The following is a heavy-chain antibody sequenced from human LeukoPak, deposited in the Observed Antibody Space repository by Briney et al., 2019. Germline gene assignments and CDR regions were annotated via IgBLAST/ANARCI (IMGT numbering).Heavy chain of an antibody. CDR2: IIPIFGTA. J-gene: IGHJ4*02. CDR3: ARVPRISSYDSSGYYYYFDY. Sequence: ASVKVSCKASGGTSSSYAISWVRQAPGQGLEWMGGIIPIFGTANYAQKFQGRVTITADESTSTAYMELSSLRSEDTAVYYCARVPRISSYDSSGYYYYFDYWGQGTLVTVSS. V-gene: IGHV1-69*01. D-gene: IGHD3-22*01. CDR1: GGTSSSYA.